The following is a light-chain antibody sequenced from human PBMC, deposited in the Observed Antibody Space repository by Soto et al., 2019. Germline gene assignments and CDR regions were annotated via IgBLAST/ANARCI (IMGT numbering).Light chain of an antibody. Sequence: DIHLTQSPCFKSPPVRYRVTITCRASQGVSGYLAWHQQKPGKAPKLLINTASTLESGVPARFSGSGSGAEFTLTISSLLPEDFATYLCHQLKSFPFTFGQGTRLEIK. V-gene: IGKV1-9*01. J-gene: IGKJ5*01. CDR2: TAS. CDR3: HQLKSFPFT. CDR1: QGVSGY.